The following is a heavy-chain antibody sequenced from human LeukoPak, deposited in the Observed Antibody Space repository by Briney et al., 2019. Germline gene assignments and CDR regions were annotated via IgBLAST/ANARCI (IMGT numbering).Heavy chain of an antibody. CDR1: GFTVSSNY. D-gene: IGHD4-23*01. CDR2: FYSGGST. V-gene: IGHV3-66*02. Sequence: GGSLRLSCAASGFTVSSNYMSWVRQAPGKGLEWVPFFYSGGSTYYADSVKGRFTISRDNSKNTVYLQMNSLRAEDTAVYYCARSGNTVVPYYFDYWGQGTLVTVSP. CDR3: ARSGNTVVPYYFDY. J-gene: IGHJ4*02.